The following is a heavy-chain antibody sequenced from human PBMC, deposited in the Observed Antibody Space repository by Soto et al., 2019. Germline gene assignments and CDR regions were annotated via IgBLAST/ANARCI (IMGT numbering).Heavy chain of an antibody. J-gene: IGHJ6*02. V-gene: IGHV3-74*01. D-gene: IGHD2-21*01. CDR3: ARLSGDHSAFFSYGMDA. Sequence: HPGGSLRLSCAASGFTFDTYWMNWVRQAPGKGPEWLSGTNSDGTISSYADSVKGRFTISRDNARNTLSLQMNSLRADDTAVYYCARLSGDHSAFFSYGMDAWGQGTTVTVSS. CDR1: GFTFDTYW. CDR2: TNSDGTIS.